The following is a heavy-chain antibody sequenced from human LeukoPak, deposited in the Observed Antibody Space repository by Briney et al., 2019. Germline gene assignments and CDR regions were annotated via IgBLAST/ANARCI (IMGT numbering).Heavy chain of an antibody. CDR2: IYTSGST. J-gene: IGHJ2*01. Sequence: KASETLSLTCTVSGDSITSDAYYCSWIRQPAGKGLEWIGRIYTSGSTNYNPSLQSRVTMSVDTSKQQFRLNLSSVTAADTAVYYCARDTSWCSGGSCRSYWYFDLWGRGTLVTVSS. D-gene: IGHD2-15*01. CDR1: GDSITSDAYY. V-gene: IGHV4-61*02. CDR3: ARDTSWCSGGSCRSYWYFDL.